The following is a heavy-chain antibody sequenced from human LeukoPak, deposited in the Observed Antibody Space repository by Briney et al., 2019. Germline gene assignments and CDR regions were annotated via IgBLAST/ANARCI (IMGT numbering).Heavy chain of an antibody. CDR3: AREWDSGSYYLGYFDY. CDR1: GFIFSSYS. V-gene: IGHV3-48*01. J-gene: IGHJ4*02. Sequence: GGSLRLSCAASGFIFSSYSMSWVRQAPGKGLEWLSYISSSNHAIYYADSVKGRFTISRDDSKNSLYLQMNSLKCEDTAVYYCAREWDSGSYYLGYFDYWGQGTLVTVSS. CDR2: ISSSNHAI. D-gene: IGHD1-26*01.